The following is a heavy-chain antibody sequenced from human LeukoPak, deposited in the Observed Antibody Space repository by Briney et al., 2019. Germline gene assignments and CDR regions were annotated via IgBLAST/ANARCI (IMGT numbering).Heavy chain of an antibody. Sequence: GGSLRLSCAASGFTFSSYSMNWVRQAPGKGLEWVSYISSSSSTIYYAGSVKGRFTISRDNAKNSLYLQMNSLRAEDTAVYYCARVPVVVPAAGGGWFDPWGQGTLVTVSS. V-gene: IGHV3-48*01. J-gene: IGHJ5*02. CDR3: ARVPVVVPAAGGGWFDP. CDR1: GFTFSSYS. CDR2: ISSSSSTI. D-gene: IGHD2-2*01.